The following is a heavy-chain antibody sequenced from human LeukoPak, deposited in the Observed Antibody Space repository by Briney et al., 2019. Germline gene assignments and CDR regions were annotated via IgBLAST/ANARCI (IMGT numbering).Heavy chain of an antibody. D-gene: IGHD3-22*01. V-gene: IGHV3-48*03. CDR3: ARVGHYDSSGYYEAPRYYYYMDV. J-gene: IGHJ6*03. CDR2: ISSSGSTI. CDR1: GFTFSSYE. Sequence: GGSLRLSCAASGFTFSSYEMNWVRQAPGKGLEWVSYISSSGSTICYADSVKGRFTISRDNAKNSLYLQMNSLRAEDTAVYYCARVGHYDSSGYYEAPRYYYYMDVWGKGTTVTISS.